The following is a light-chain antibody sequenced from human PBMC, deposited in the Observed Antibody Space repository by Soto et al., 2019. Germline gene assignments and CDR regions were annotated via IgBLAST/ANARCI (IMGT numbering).Light chain of an antibody. Sequence: IQLTQSPSSLSASMGDRVTITCRASQGIINYLAWYQQKPGKAPKLLIYGASTLQGGVPSRFSGSGSGTDFTLTVSRLQPEDPSTYYRPQLFMYPPTFRPGNKVDIK. J-gene: IGKJ3*01. CDR3: PQLFMYPPT. CDR2: GAS. V-gene: IGKV1-9*01. CDR1: QGIINY.